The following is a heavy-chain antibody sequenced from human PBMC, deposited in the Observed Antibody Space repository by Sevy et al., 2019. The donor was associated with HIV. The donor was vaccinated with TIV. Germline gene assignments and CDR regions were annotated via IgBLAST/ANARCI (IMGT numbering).Heavy chain of an antibody. Sequence: SETLSLTCAVYGGSFSGYYWSWIRQPPGKGLERIGEINHSGGTNYNPSLKSRVTISVDTSKNQISLKVKSVTAADTAVFYCARHCTGSSCSHAFDIWGQGTRVTVSS. CDR2: INHSGGT. J-gene: IGHJ3*02. D-gene: IGHD2-15*01. V-gene: IGHV4-34*01. CDR1: GGSFSGYY. CDR3: ARHCTGSSCSHAFDI.